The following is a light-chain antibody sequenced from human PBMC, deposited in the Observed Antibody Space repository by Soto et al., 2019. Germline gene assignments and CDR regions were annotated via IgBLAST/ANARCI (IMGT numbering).Light chain of an antibody. J-gene: IGLJ2*01. CDR3: QSYDISLSVSVV. V-gene: IGLV1-40*01. CDR1: SSNIGAGYD. Sequence: QSVLTQPPSVSGAPGQRVTISCTGSSSNIGAGYDVQWYQQLPGAAPRLLTFGNTNRPSGVPDRFSGSRSGTSASLAISGLQAEDEADYYCQSYDISLSVSVVFGGGTQLTVL. CDR2: GNT.